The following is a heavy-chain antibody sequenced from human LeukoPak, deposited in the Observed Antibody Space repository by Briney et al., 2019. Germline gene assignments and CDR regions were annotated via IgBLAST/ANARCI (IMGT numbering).Heavy chain of an antibody. D-gene: IGHD3-3*01. V-gene: IGHV4-4*02. CDR2: IYHSGST. CDR1: GGSISSSNW. Sequence: SETLSLTCAVSGGSISSSNWWSWVRQPPGKGLEWIGEIYHSGSTNYNPSLKSRVTISADKSKNQFSLKLSSVTAADTAVYYCASFTWDYYDFWSGYPVGYFDYWGQGTLVTVSS. J-gene: IGHJ4*02. CDR3: ASFTWDYYDFWSGYPVGYFDY.